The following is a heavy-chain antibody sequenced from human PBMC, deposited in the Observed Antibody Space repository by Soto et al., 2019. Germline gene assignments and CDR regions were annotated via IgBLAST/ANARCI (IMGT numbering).Heavy chain of an antibody. J-gene: IGHJ4*02. CDR2: INGYGHGA. CDR3: VRDLNADFYY. Sequence: QVQLVQSGAEVRQPGASVKVSCKASGYSFTTYGMSWVRQAPGPGLEYMGWINGYGHGAKYVQRFQGRFSMTTDTSTNTVYMDLRSLTSDDTAVYYCVRDLNADFYYRGQGTVVIGSP. V-gene: IGHV1-18*01. CDR1: GYSFTTYG.